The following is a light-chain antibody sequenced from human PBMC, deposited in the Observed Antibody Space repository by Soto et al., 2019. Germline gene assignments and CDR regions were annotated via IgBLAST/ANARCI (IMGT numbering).Light chain of an antibody. CDR1: QSVTSN. Sequence: EIVMTQSPATLSVSPGERATLSCRASQSVTSNLAWYQQKPGQPPRRLIYGASTRATGIPARFSGSGSGTEFTLTISSLQSEDFAVYYCQQYINWPLTFGGGTKVDIK. CDR2: GAS. J-gene: IGKJ4*01. CDR3: QQYINWPLT. V-gene: IGKV3-15*01.